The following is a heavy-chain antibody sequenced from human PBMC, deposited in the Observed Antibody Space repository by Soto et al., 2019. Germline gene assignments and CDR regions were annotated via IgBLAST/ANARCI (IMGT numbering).Heavy chain of an antibody. D-gene: IGHD1-1*01. J-gene: IGHJ6*02. CDR2: ISYDGSNK. V-gene: IGHV3-30*03. Sequence: QVQLVESGGGVVQPGRSLRLSCAASGLTFSSYGMHWVRQAPGKGLEGVAVISYDGSNKYYADSVKGRFTISRDNSKNTLYLQMNSPRAVDTAGEDGAGRYGYYCANGLDVWGQGTTVTVSS. CDR3: AGRYGYYCANGLDV. CDR1: GLTFSSYG.